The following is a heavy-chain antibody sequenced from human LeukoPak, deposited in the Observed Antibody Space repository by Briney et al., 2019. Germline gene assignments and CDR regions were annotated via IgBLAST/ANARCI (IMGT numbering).Heavy chain of an antibody. Sequence: GASVKVSCKASGYTFTGYDMHWVRQAPGQGLEWMGGIIPISGTTNYAQKFQGRVTITADKSTSTAYMELSSLRSEDTAVYYCATLCSGSSYMDVWGKGTTVTVSS. CDR2: IIPISGTT. V-gene: IGHV1-69*06. D-gene: IGHD2-21*01. J-gene: IGHJ6*03. CDR1: GYTFTGYD. CDR3: ATLCSGSSYMDV.